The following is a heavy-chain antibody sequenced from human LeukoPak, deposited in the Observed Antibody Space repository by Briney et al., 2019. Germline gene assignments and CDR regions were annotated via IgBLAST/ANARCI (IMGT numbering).Heavy chain of an antibody. CDR3: ARDSAECTGGYCYLVS. CDR1: GFTFSSDW. D-gene: IGHD2-8*02. J-gene: IGHJ4*02. Sequence: GGSLRLSCAASGFTFSSDWMHWVRQAPGKGLVWVSRIRSDGSSTRYADSVKGRFTISRDNAKNTLYLQMNSLRAEDTAVYYCARDSAECTGGYCYLVSWGQGTLVTVSS. CDR2: IRSDGSST. V-gene: IGHV3-74*01.